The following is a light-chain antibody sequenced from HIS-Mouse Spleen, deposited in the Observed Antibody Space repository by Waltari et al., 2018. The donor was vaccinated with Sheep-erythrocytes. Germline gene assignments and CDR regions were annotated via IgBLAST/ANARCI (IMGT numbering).Light chain of an antibody. CDR1: SSDGGGYNY. J-gene: IGLJ3*02. CDR3: CSYAGSYTLV. Sequence: QSALTQPRSVSGSSGQSVTISCTGSSSDGGGYNYVSWYQPHPGKAPKPMIYDVSKRPSGVPDRFSGSKSGNTASLTISGLQAEDEADYYCCSYAGSYTLVFGGGTKLTVL. V-gene: IGLV2-11*01. CDR2: DVS.